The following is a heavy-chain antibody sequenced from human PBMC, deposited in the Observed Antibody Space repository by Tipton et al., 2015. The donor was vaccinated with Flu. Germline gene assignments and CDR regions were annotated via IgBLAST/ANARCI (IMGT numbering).Heavy chain of an antibody. CDR3: ARAAQPTIWNYFDY. Sequence: TLSLTCTVSGYSISSGYYWGWIRQPPGKGLEWIGSIYHSGSTYYNPSLKSRVTISVDTSKNQFSLKLSSVTAADTAVYYCARAAQPTIWNYFDYWGQGTLVTVSS. CDR1: GYSISSGYY. CDR2: IYHSGST. V-gene: IGHV4-38-2*02. J-gene: IGHJ4*02. D-gene: IGHD4/OR15-4a*01.